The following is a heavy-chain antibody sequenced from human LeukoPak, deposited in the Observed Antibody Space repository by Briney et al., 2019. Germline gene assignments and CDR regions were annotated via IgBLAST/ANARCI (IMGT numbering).Heavy chain of an antibody. D-gene: IGHD1-26*01. V-gene: IGHV4-4*02. J-gene: IGHJ3*02. CDR1: GGSISSSNW. Sequence: PSETLSLTCAVSGGSISSSNWWSWVRQPPGKGREWIGEIYQSGSTNYNPSLKRRVTISVDKSKNQCSLKLSSVTAADTGVYYCARRLGGGSYGNAFDIWGQGTMVTVSS. CDR2: IYQSGST. CDR3: ARRLGGGSYGNAFDI.